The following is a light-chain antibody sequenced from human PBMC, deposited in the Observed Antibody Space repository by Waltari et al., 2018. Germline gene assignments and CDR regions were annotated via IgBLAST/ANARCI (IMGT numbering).Light chain of an antibody. CDR3: ASWDDSLSAYV. CDR1: TPNIGNNY. Sequence: QSVLTQPPSASATPGQSVTISCSGSTPNIGNNYAYGYQQHLGAAPKPLAYRNDQRPSGVPDRFSGSKSDTSTSLTISGLRSEDEAEYYCASWDDSLSAYVFGTGTKVTVL. J-gene: IGLJ1*01. CDR2: RND. V-gene: IGLV1-47*01.